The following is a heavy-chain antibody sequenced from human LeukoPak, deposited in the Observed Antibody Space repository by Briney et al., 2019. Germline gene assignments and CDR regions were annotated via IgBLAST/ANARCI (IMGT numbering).Heavy chain of an antibody. CDR2: INHSGST. Sequence: PSETLSLTCAVYGGSFSGYYWSWIRQPPGKGLEWIGEINHSGSTNYNPSLKSRVTISVDTSKNQFSLKLSSVTAADTAVYYCAREPSTHYDFWSGYYPGIMWFDPGGQGTLVTVSS. D-gene: IGHD3-3*01. V-gene: IGHV4-34*01. J-gene: IGHJ5*02. CDR1: GGSFSGYY. CDR3: AREPSTHYDFWSGYYPGIMWFDP.